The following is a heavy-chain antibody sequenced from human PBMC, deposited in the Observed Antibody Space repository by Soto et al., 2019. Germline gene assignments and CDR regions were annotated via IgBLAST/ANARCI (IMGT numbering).Heavy chain of an antibody. D-gene: IGHD5-18*01. CDR1: GFTVSSNY. Sequence: GGSLRLSCAASGFTVSSNYMSWVRQAPGKGLEWVSVIYSGGSTYYADSVKGRFTISRDNSKNTLYLQMNSLRAEDTAVYYCARDGGRYSYGSLLVNPPDVWGQGTTVTVSS. V-gene: IGHV3-53*01. CDR3: ARDGGRYSYGSLLVNPPDV. J-gene: IGHJ6*02. CDR2: IYSGGST.